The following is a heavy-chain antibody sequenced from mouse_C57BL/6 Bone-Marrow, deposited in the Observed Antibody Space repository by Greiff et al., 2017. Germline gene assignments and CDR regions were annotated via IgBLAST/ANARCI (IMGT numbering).Heavy chain of an antibody. J-gene: IGHJ2*01. D-gene: IGHD3-2*02. CDR1: GYAFSSYW. CDR2: IYPGDGDT. V-gene: IGHV1-80*01. CDR3: ERARQLRLRPFDY. Sequence: QVQLQQSGAELVKPGASVKISCKASGYAFSSYWMNWVKQRPGKGLEWIGQIYPGDGDTNYNGKFKGKATLTADKSSSTAYMQLSSLTSEDSAVYFCERARQLRLRPFDYWGQGTTLTVSS.